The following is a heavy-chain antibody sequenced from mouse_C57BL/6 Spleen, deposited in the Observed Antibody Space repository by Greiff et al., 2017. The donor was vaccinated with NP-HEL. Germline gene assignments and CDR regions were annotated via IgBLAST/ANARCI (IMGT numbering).Heavy chain of an antibody. V-gene: IGHV5-9*01. D-gene: IGHD2-5*01. Sequence: DVMLVESGGGLVKPGGSLKLSCAASGFTFSSYTMSWVRQTPEKRLEWVATISGGGGNTYYPDSVKGRFTISRDNAKNTLYLQMSSLRSEDTALYYCARQGPGYSNYYYAMDYWGQGTSVTVSS. CDR3: ARQGPGYSNYYYAMDY. CDR1: GFTFSSYT. CDR2: ISGGGGNT. J-gene: IGHJ4*01.